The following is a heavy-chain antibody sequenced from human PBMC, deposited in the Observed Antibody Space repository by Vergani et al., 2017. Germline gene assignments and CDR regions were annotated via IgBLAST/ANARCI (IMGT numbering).Heavy chain of an antibody. D-gene: IGHD1-26*01. CDR2: ISNSGNNI. CDR3: AKDRPRDWETPLFLFDY. CDR1: GFSFSDHY. J-gene: IGHJ4*02. V-gene: IGHV3-11*01. Sequence: QVQLVESGGGLVKPGGSLRLSCAASGFSFSDHYMTWIRQAPGKGLEWVSYISNSGNNIEYADSVKGVFSISRDNAKGSLFLQMDSLRAEDTAVYDCAKDRPRDWETPLFLFDYWGQGTLVAVSS.